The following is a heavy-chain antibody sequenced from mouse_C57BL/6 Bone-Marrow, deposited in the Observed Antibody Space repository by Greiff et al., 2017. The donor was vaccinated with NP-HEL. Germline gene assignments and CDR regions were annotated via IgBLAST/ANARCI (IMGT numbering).Heavy chain of an antibody. CDR3: ARGSGAWFAY. CDR2: ITYDGSN. CDR1: GYSFTSCYY. V-gene: IGHV3-6*01. D-gene: IGHD4-1*01. J-gene: IGHJ3*01. Sequence: ESGPGLVKPSQSLSLTCSVTGYSFTSCYYWNWIRQSPGNKLEWMGHITYDGSNNYNPSLKNRISITRDTSKNQFFLKLNSVTTEDAATYYCARGSGAWFAYWGQGTLVTVSA.